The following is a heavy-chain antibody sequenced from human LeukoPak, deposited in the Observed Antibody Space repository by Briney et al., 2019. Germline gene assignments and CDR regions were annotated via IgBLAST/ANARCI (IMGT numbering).Heavy chain of an antibody. V-gene: IGHV3-30*04. J-gene: IGHJ4*02. CDR1: GFIFSNYA. CDR2: ISFDGSNI. Sequence: GGSLRLSCAASGFIFSNYAMHWVRQAPGKGLDWVAVISFDGSNIYYADSAKGRFTISRDNSKNTLYLQMNSLRAEDTAVYYCAKERGSYGDYYFDYWGQGTLVTVSS. CDR3: AKERGSYGDYYFDY. D-gene: IGHD1-26*01.